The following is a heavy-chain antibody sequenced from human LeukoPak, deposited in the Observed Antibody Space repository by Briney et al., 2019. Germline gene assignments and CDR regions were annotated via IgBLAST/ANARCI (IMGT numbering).Heavy chain of an antibody. Sequence: SETLSLTCTVSGGSIGTYYWSWIRQPPGKGLEWIGRIYTSGSTNYNPSLKSRVTISVDTSKNQFSLKLSSVTAADTAVYYCAREARYYYDSSGYSPVYWGQGTLVIVSS. CDR1: GGSIGTYY. CDR3: AREARYYYDSSGYSPVY. V-gene: IGHV4-4*08. CDR2: IYTSGST. D-gene: IGHD3-22*01. J-gene: IGHJ4*02.